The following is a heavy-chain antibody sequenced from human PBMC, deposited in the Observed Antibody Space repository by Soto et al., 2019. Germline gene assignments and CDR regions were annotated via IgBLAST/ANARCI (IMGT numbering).Heavy chain of an antibody. D-gene: IGHD1-26*01. V-gene: IGHV3-7*01. CDR2: IKEDGSVK. CDR3: ARDQVGALDV. CDR1: GFSFSNYW. Sequence: VQVVESGGGLVQPGGSLRLSCAASGFSFSNYWMAWVRQAPGQGLEWVANIKEDGSVKQYADSVKGRFTISRDNGKNSQYLQMNSLRAEDTAVYYCARDQVGALDVWGKGTTVTVSS. J-gene: IGHJ6*04.